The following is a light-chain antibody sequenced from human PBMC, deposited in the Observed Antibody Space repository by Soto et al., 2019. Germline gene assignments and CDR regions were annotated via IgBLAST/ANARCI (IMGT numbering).Light chain of an antibody. CDR3: AAWDDSLKGAV. CDR2: NNN. Sequence: QSVLTQPPSASGTPGQRVTISCSGSSSNIGSNRVNWYQQLPGTAPKLLIYNNNHRPSGVPDRFSGSKSGTSASLAISGLQSEDEGDYYCAAWDDSLKGAVFVGGTQLTVL. V-gene: IGLV1-44*01. CDR1: SSNIGSNR. J-gene: IGLJ7*01.